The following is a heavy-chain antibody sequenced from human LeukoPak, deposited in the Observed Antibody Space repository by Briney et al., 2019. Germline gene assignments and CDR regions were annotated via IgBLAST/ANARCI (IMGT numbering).Heavy chain of an antibody. CDR1: GDSISSNTYSSAYY. CDR3: AREPSSSWYRPQ. J-gene: IGHJ4*02. CDR2: IHYSGTT. D-gene: IGHD6-13*01. V-gene: IGHV4-39*07. Sequence: PSETLSLTCTVSGDSISSNTYSSAYYWGWIRQPPGKGLEWIGSIHYSGTTYYNTSLKSRVTISVDTSKNQFSLKLSSVTAADTAVYYCAREPSSSWYRPQWGQGTLVTVSS.